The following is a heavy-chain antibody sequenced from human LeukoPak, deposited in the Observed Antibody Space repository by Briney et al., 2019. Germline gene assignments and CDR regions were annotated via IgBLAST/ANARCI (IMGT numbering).Heavy chain of an antibody. J-gene: IGHJ3*02. V-gene: IGHV3-23*01. D-gene: IGHD4-17*01. CDR2: STTSGNT. CDR3: AKVRVYGDYAFDI. CDR1: GFTFSSFA. Sequence: GGSLRLSCAASGFTFSSFAMSWVRQAPGRGLEWVSASTTSGNTYYVDSVKGRSTISRDKSKNSLYLQMNSLRIEDTAVYYCAKVRVYGDYAFDIWGQGTMVTVSS.